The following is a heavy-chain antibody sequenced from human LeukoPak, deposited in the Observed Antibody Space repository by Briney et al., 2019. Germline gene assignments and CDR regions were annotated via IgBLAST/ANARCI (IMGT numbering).Heavy chain of an antibody. Sequence: GASVKVSCKASGYTFTSYAMNWVRQAPGQGLEWMGWINTNTGNPTYAQGFTGRFVFSLDTSVSTAYLQISSLKAEDTAVYYCARATAYYDLLTGYHPHFDYWGQGTLVTVSS. V-gene: IGHV7-4-1*02. CDR3: ARATAYYDLLTGYHPHFDY. J-gene: IGHJ4*02. CDR2: INTNTGNP. D-gene: IGHD3-9*01. CDR1: GYTFTSYA.